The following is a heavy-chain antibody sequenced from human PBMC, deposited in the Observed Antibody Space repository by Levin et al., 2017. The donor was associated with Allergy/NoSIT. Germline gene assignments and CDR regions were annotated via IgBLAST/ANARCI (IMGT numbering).Heavy chain of an antibody. CDR3: AREAQLLWFGEFPPAGAFDI. J-gene: IGHJ3*02. Sequence: PSETLSLTCTVSGGSISSGSYYWSWIRQPAGMGLEWIGRIYTSGSTNYNPSLKSRVTISVDTSKNQFSLKLSSVTAADTAVYYCAREAQLLWFGEFPPAGAFDIWGQGTMVTVSS. V-gene: IGHV4-61*02. CDR2: IYTSGST. D-gene: IGHD3-10*01. CDR1: GGSISSGSYY.